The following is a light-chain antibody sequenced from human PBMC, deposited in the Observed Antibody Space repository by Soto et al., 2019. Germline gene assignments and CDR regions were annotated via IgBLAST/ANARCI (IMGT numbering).Light chain of an antibody. CDR2: DAS. J-gene: IGKJ5*01. V-gene: IGKV3-11*01. CDR3: QQRSNWPPVA. CDR1: QSVSIY. Sequence: EIVVTQSPATLSLSPGERATLSCRASQSVSIYLAWYQQKPGQAPRLLIYDASNRATGIPARFSGSGSGTDFTLTISSLEPEDFAVYYCQQRSNWPPVAFGQGTRLEIK.